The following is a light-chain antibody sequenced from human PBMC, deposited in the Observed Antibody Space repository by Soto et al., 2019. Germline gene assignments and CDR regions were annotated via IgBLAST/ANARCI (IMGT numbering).Light chain of an antibody. V-gene: IGKV3-11*01. CDR2: YAA. CDR1: QTVSRY. CDR3: QHRSTWPFLT. Sequence: VLTQSPATLSLSPGERATLSCRASQTVSRYLAWYQQKPGQAPRLLIYYAANRATGIPARFSGSGSGTDYTLTISSLEPEDFAVSYCQHRSTWPFLTFGGGTKVEI. J-gene: IGKJ4*01.